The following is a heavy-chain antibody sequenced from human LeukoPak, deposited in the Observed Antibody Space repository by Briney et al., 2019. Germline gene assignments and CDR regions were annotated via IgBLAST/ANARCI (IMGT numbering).Heavy chain of an antibody. D-gene: IGHD3-22*01. CDR1: GGSFSGYY. CDR3: ARVDRRDYYDSSGYYLNWFDP. Sequence: PSETLSLTCAVYGGSFSGYYWSWIRQPPGKGLEWIGEINHSGSTNYNPSLKSRVTISVDTSKNQFSLKLSSVTAADTAVYYCARVDRRDYYDSSGYYLNWFDPWGQGTLVTVSS. CDR2: INHSGST. V-gene: IGHV4-34*01. J-gene: IGHJ5*02.